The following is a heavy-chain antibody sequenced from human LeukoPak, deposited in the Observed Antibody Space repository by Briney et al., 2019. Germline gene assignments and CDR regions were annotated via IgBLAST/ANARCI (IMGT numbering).Heavy chain of an antibody. CDR1: GFTFSSYS. V-gene: IGHV3-48*01. Sequence: PGGSLRLSCAASGFTFSSYSMNWVRQAPGKGLEWVSYIGSSSSTIYYADSVKGRFTISRDNSKNTLYLQMNSLRAEDTAVYYCAKDIHGDFEFDYWGQGTLVTVSS. D-gene: IGHD4-17*01. CDR2: IGSSSSTI. CDR3: AKDIHGDFEFDY. J-gene: IGHJ4*02.